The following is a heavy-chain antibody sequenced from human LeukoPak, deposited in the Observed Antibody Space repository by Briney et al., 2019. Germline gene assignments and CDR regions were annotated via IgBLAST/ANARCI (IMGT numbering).Heavy chain of an antibody. J-gene: IGHJ6*03. CDR2: IRYDGSNK. D-gene: IGHD2-2*01. V-gene: IGHV3-30*02. Sequence: PGGSLRLSCAASGFTFSSYGMHWVRQAPGKGLEWVAFIRYDGSNKYYADSVKGRFTISRDNSKNTLYLQMNSLRAEDTAVYFCARDRVGYCSSTSCFGRPYYYMDVWGKGTTVTVSS. CDR1: GFTFSSYG. CDR3: ARDRVGYCSSTSCFGRPYYYMDV.